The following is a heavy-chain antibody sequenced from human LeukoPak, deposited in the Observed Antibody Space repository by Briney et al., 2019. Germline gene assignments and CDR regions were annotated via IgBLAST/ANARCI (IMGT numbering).Heavy chain of an antibody. CDR1: GGSISSYY. D-gene: IGHD5-24*01. CDR2: IYYSGST. J-gene: IGHJ4*02. Sequence: SETLSLTCTVSGGSISSYYWSWIRQPPGKGLEWIGYIYYSGSTNYNPSLKSRVTISVDTSKNQFSLKLSSVTAADTAVYYCARYGRATINGVFDYWGQGTLVTVSS. V-gene: IGHV4-59*01. CDR3: ARYGRATINGVFDY.